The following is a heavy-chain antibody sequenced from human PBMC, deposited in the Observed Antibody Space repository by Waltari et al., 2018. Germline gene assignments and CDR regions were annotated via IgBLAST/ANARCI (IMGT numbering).Heavy chain of an antibody. CDR3: ARESGNVLLWFRELSRHADPFDY. D-gene: IGHD3-10*01. CDR1: GYSISSGYY. V-gene: IGHV4-38-2*02. CDR2: IYHSGST. J-gene: IGHJ4*02. Sequence: QVQLQESGPGLVKPSETLSLTCAVSGYSISSGYYWGWIRQPPGKGLAWIGSIYHSGSTYYNPSLKSRVTISVDTSKNQFSLKLSSVTAVDTAVYYCARESGNVLLWFRELSRHADPFDYWGQGTLVTVSS.